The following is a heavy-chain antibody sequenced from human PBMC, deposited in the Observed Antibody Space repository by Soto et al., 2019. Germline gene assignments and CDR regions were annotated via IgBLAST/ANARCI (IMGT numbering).Heavy chain of an antibody. J-gene: IGHJ5*02. CDR2: INHSGST. Sequence: SETLSLTCAVYGGSFSGYYWSWIRQPPGKGLEWIGEINHSGSTNYNPSLKSRVTISVDTSKNQFSLKLSSVTAADTAVYYCTRRYNWNDYYFDPWGQGTLVTVSS. CDR3: TRRYNWNDYYFDP. CDR1: GGSFSGYY. V-gene: IGHV4-34*01. D-gene: IGHD1-20*01.